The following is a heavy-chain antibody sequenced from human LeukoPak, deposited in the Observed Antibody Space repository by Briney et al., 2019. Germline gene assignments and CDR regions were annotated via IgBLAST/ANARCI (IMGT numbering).Heavy chain of an antibody. CDR1: GGSISSYY. D-gene: IGHD6-6*01. J-gene: IGHJ5*02. Sequence: PSETLSLTCTVSGGSISSYYWSWIRQPPGKGLEWIGSIYYSGSTYYNPSLKSRVTISVDTSKNQFSLKLSSVTAADTAVYYCARLLYSSSSWFDPWGQGTLVTVSS. CDR3: ARLLYSSSSWFDP. CDR2: IYYSGST. V-gene: IGHV4-59*12.